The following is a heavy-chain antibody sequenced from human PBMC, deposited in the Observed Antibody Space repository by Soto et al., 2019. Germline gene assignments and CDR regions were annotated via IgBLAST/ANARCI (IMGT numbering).Heavy chain of an antibody. CDR2: IYYSGST. V-gene: IGHV4-39*01. Sequence: PSETLSLTCTVSGGSISSSSYYCGWIRQPPGKGLEWIGSIYYSGSTYYNPSLKSRVTISVDTSKNQFSLKLSSVTAADTAVYYCARLLYPRYFDWLQTQDYFDYWGQGTLVTVSS. J-gene: IGHJ4*02. CDR3: ARLLYPRYFDWLQTQDYFDY. D-gene: IGHD3-9*01. CDR1: GGSISSSSYY.